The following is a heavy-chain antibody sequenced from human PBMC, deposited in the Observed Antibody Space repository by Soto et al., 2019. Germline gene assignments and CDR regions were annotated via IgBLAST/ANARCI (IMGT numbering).Heavy chain of an antibody. CDR2: FFHTGTA. Sequence: QVQLQESGPGLVKPAETLSLNCSVSGDAISRHYWSWIRQSPGKGLEWLGYFFHTGTALYNPSPRSRVTMSVDTSKSQFSLRLTSVIPADTAVYFCARNYGGNSQFFDLWGRGTLVTVSS. CDR3: ARNYGGNSQFFDL. CDR1: GDAISRHY. D-gene: IGHD4-17*01. V-gene: IGHV4-59*11. J-gene: IGHJ2*01.